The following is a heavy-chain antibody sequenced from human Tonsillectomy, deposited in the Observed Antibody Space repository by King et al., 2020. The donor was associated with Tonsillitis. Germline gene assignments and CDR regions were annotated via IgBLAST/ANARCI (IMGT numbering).Heavy chain of an antibody. V-gene: IGHV3-7*01. Sequence: VQLVESGGGLVQPGGSLRLSCAASGFTFSSYWMSWVRQAPGKGLEWVANIKQDGSEKYYVDSVKGRFTISRDNAKNSLYLQMNSLRAEDTAVYYCARGGYSGSRRYYFAYWGQGTLVTVSS. D-gene: IGHD1-26*01. CDR3: ARGGYSGSRRYYFAY. CDR2: IKQDGSEK. CDR1: GFTFSSYW. J-gene: IGHJ4*02.